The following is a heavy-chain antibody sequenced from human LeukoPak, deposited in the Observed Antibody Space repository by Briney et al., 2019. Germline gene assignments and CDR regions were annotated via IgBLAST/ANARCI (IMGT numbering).Heavy chain of an antibody. Sequence: SETLSLTCTVSGGSISSYYWSWIRQPPGKGLDWIGYIYYSGSTNYHPSLKSRVTISVDTSKNQFSLKLSSVTAADTAVYYCARIAVAGGVAEYFQHWGQGTLVTVSS. CDR3: ARIAVAGGVAEYFQH. CDR1: GGSISSYY. CDR2: IYYSGST. D-gene: IGHD6-19*01. J-gene: IGHJ1*01. V-gene: IGHV4-59*08.